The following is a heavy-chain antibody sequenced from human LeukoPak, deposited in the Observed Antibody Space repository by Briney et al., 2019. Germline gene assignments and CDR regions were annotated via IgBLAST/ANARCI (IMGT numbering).Heavy chain of an antibody. V-gene: IGHV4-34*01. CDR2: INHSGST. J-gene: IGHJ4*02. CDR1: GGSFSGYY. Sequence: SETLSLTCAVYGGSFSGYYWSWIRQPPGKGLEWIGEINHSGSTNYNPSLKSRVTISVDTSKNQFSLKLSSVTAADTAVYYCARGQIAISYWGQGTLVTVSS. D-gene: IGHD3-22*01. CDR3: ARGQIAISY.